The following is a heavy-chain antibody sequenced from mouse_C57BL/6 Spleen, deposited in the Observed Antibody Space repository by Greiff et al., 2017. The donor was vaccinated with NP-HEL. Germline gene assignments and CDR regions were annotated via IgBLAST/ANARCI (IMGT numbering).Heavy chain of an antibody. CDR1: GYTFTSYW. CDR3: ARFDYDWFAY. J-gene: IGHJ3*01. V-gene: IGHV1-69*01. Sequence: QVQLQHPGAELVMPGASVKLSCKASGYTFTSYWMHWVKQRPGQGLEWIGEIDPSDSYTNYNQKFKGKSTLTVDKSSSTAYMQLSSLTSEDSAVYYCARFDYDWFAYWGQGTLVTVSA. D-gene: IGHD2-4*01. CDR2: IDPSDSYT.